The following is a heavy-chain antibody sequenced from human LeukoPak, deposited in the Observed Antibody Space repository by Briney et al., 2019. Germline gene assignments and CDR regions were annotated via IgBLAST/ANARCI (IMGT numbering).Heavy chain of an antibody. J-gene: IGHJ4*02. CDR1: GASISSYS. Sequence: SETLSLTCTVSGASISSYSWSWIRQPAGKGLEWIGLIYTNGNINYNPSLQSRVTVSVDTSKSQFSLKLSSVTAADTAVYYCARDSNSGYDFDYWGQGTLVTVSS. V-gene: IGHV4-4*07. D-gene: IGHD5-12*01. CDR2: IYTNGNI. CDR3: ARDSNSGYDFDY.